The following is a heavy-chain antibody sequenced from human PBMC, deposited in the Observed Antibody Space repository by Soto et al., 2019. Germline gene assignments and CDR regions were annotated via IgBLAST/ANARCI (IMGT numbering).Heavy chain of an antibody. V-gene: IGHV3-23*01. Sequence: PGRSLRLSCASSVFTFSSYVMTWVRHSPGKGLEWVSAISGGGGETYYLDSLKGRFTISRDNSKNTLYLQVNSLRAEDTAVYFCARRAITATTTWGSFDIWGQGTMVTVSS. J-gene: IGHJ3*02. CDR2: ISGGGGET. D-gene: IGHD1-7*01. CDR3: ARRAITATTTWGSFDI. CDR1: VFTFSSYV.